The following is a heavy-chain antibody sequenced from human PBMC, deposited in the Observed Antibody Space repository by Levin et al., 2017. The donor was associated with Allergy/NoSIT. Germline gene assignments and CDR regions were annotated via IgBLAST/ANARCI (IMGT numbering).Heavy chain of an antibody. Sequence: GSLRLSCSVSGGSISSSSYYWAWIRQPPGKGLEWIGSIYYSGRTSSPPSLTRRVTISVDTSKNQFSLKLTSVTAADTAVYYCARERGSSGWIDYWGQGTLVTVSS. CDR3: ARERGSSGWIDY. CDR1: GGSISSSSYY. D-gene: IGHD6-19*01. CDR2: IYYSGRT. V-gene: IGHV4-39*07. J-gene: IGHJ4*02.